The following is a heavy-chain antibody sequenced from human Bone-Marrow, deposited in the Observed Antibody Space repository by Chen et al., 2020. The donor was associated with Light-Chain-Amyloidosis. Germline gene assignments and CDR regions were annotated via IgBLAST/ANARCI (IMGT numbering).Heavy chain of an antibody. D-gene: IGHD5-12*01. V-gene: IGHV5-51*01. Sequence: EVQLEQSGPEVNKPGESLKISCKGSGYTFPNYWIGWVRQMPGKGLEWMGGIYPDDSDARYSRSFEGQVTISADKSITTAYLQWRSLKASDTAMYYCARRRDGYNFDYWGQGTLVTVSS. CDR1: GYTFPNYW. CDR3: ARRRDGYNFDY. CDR2: IYPDDSDA. J-gene: IGHJ4*02.